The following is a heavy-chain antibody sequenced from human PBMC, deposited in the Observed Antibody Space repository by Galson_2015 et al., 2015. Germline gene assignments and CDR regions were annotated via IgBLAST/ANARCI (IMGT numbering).Heavy chain of an antibody. D-gene: IGHD4-17*01. Sequence: SLRLSCAASGFTFSSYAMHWVRQAPGKGLEWVAVISYDGSNKYYADSVKGRFTISRDNSKNTLYLQMNSLRAEDTAVYYCARERETDYGDYRGAFDTWGQGTMVTVSS. CDR1: GFTFSSYA. CDR2: ISYDGSNK. CDR3: ARERETDYGDYRGAFDT. V-gene: IGHV3-30*01. J-gene: IGHJ3*02.